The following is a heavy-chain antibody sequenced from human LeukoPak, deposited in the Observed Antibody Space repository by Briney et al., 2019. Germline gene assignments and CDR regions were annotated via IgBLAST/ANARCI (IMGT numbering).Heavy chain of an antibody. Sequence: SETLSLTCTVSGGSISSYYWSWIRQPAGKGLEWIGRIYTSGSTNYNPSLKSRVTMSVDTSKNQFSLKLSSVTAADTAVYYCARFIVVVTAIPGGFWFDPWGQGTLVTVSS. J-gene: IGHJ5*02. CDR2: IYTSGST. CDR3: ARFIVVVTAIPGGFWFDP. V-gene: IGHV4-4*07. CDR1: GGSISSYY. D-gene: IGHD2-21*02.